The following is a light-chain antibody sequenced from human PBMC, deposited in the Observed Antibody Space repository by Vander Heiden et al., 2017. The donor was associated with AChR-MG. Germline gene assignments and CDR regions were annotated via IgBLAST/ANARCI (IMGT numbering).Light chain of an antibody. CDR2: WAP. Sequence: DIVMTQSPDSLAVWLGERATINCKSSQSVLYSSNNKNYLAWYQQNPGQPPKLLIYWAPTRESGVPDRFSGSGSGTDFTLTISSLQAEDVAVYYCQQDDSTPYTFGQGTKLEIK. V-gene: IGKV4-1*01. CDR1: QSVLYSSNNKNY. J-gene: IGKJ2*01. CDR3: QQDDSTPYT.